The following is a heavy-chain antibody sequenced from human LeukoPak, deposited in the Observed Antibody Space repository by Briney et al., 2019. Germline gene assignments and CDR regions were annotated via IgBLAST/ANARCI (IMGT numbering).Heavy chain of an antibody. V-gene: IGHV3-21*01. CDR1: GFTFSSYS. CDR2: ISSSGRYI. Sequence: GGSLRLSCAASGFTFSSYSVNWVRQAPGKGLEWVSSISSSGRYIDYADSVKGRFTISRDNAKNSLYLQMSSLRAEDTAVYDCARDRYCSGGSCYPYYFDYWGQGTLVTVSS. D-gene: IGHD2-15*01. J-gene: IGHJ4*02. CDR3: ARDRYCSGGSCYPYYFDY.